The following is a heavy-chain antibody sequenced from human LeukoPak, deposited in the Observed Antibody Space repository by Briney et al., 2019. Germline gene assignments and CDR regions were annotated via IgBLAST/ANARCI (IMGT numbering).Heavy chain of an antibody. CDR2: IYYNGNT. D-gene: IGHD1-26*01. V-gene: IGHV4-59*01. Sequence: SETLSLTCSVSDGSINSYYWNWIRRPPGKGLEWIGYIYYNGNTNYSPSLKSRVTMSVDTSKNLFSLKVSSVAAADTAVYYCARGRSNYYGMDVWGQGTTVTVSS. J-gene: IGHJ6*02. CDR1: DGSINSYY. CDR3: ARGRSNYYGMDV.